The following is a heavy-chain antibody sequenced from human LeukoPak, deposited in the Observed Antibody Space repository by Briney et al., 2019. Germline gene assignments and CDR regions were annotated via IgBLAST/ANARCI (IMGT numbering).Heavy chain of an antibody. CDR2: ISGSSGNT. Sequence: GGSLRLSCAASGFTFSSYGMHWVRQAPGKGLEWVSGISGSSGNTYYADSVKGRFTISRDNAKNSLYLQMNSLRAEDTAVYYCARVYYYGSGSYYGIDYWGQGTLVTVSS. V-gene: IGHV3-21*01. CDR1: GFTFSSYG. J-gene: IGHJ4*02. D-gene: IGHD3-10*01. CDR3: ARVYYYGSGSYYGIDY.